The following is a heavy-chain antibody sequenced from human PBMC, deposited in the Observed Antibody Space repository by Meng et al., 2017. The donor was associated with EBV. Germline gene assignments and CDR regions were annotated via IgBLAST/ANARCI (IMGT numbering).Heavy chain of an antibody. CDR1: GGPFSYYA. D-gene: IGHD1-20*01. CDR3: ARAPDNWNDGPYY. V-gene: IGHV1-69*01. Sequence: HAHLVQSPSGVVKPVSSVKVSCKTSGGPFSYYAISWVRQAPGQGLEWLGGFLPRLGAPNYAQKFHGRVTITADESTSTAYMELSSLRSEDTAVYYCARAPDNWNDGPYYWGQGTLVTVSS. J-gene: IGHJ4*02. CDR2: FLPRLGAP.